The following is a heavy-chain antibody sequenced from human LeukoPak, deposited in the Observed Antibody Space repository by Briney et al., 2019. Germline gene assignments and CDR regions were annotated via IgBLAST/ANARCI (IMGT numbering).Heavy chain of an antibody. CDR2: ISYDGSNK. V-gene: IGHV3-30*18. Sequence: PGGSLRLSCAASGFTFSSYGMHWVRQAPGKGLEWVAVISYDGSNKYYADSVKGRFTISRDNSKNTLYLQMNSLRAEDTAVYYCAKVIGDSPLSYWGQGTLGTVSS. CDR1: GFTFSSYG. CDR3: AKVIGDSPLSY. D-gene: IGHD4-17*01. J-gene: IGHJ4*02.